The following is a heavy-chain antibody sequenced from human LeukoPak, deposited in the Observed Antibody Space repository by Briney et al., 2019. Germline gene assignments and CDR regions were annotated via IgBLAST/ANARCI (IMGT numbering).Heavy chain of an antibody. Sequence: KASETLSLTCTVSGGSISSSSYYWGWIRQPPGKGLEWIGSIYHSGSTYYNPSLKSRVTISVDTSKNQFSLKLSSVTAADTAVYYCARLSAVHDYGDYLMGGYFDYWGQGTLVTVSS. CDR1: GGSISSSSYY. D-gene: IGHD4-17*01. J-gene: IGHJ4*02. V-gene: IGHV4-39*01. CDR2: IYHSGST. CDR3: ARLSAVHDYGDYLMGGYFDY.